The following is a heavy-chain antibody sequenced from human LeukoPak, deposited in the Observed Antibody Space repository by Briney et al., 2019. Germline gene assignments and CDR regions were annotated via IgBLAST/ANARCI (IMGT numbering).Heavy chain of an antibody. CDR1: NGCFIGNY. J-gene: IGHJ6*02. CDR3: ARGRTAMVTGYYYGMDV. D-gene: IGHD5-18*01. CDR2: INHSGTT. V-gene: IGHV4-34*01. Sequence: SETLSLTCAVYNGCFIGNYWSWIRQLPGQGLECIGVINHSGTTNYHPSLRSRVTISVDTSKNQFSLKLSSVTAADTAVYYCARGRTAMVTGYYYGMDVWGQGTTVTVSS.